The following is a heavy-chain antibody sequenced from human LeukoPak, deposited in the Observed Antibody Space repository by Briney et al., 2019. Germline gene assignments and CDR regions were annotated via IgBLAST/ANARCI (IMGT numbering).Heavy chain of an antibody. D-gene: IGHD6-19*01. CDR1: GGPISNSNYY. J-gene: IGHJ5*02. CDR3: ARHPYGSGRNWFDP. CDR2: LSYSGST. V-gene: IGHV4-39*01. Sequence: PSETLPLTCTVSGGPISNSNYYWGWIRQPPGKGLECIGSLSYSGSTQYNLSLKSRVTMSVDTSRNQFSLKLRSVTAADTAVYYCARHPYGSGRNWFDPWGQGTLVTVSP.